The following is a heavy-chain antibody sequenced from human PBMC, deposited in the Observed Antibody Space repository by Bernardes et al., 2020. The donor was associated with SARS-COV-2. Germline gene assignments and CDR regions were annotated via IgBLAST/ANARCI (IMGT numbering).Heavy chain of an antibody. CDR1: GYPFTGYY. D-gene: IGHD3-22*01. CDR2: ITPTSGGT. CDR3: ALPPTNYDRYGMDV. V-gene: IGHV1-2*02. Sequence: ASVKVSCKASGYPFTGYYMPWVRQAPGQGLEWMGWITPTSGGTTYAQKFQGRVTMTRDTSISTAYMELSRLRSDDTAVYYCALPPTNYDRYGMDVWGQGTTVTVS. J-gene: IGHJ6*02.